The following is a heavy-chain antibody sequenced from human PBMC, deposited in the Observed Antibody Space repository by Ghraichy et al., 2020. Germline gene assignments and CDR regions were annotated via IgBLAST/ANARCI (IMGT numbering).Heavy chain of an antibody. CDR2: IYHSGST. CDR1: GGSISSSNW. D-gene: IGHD6-13*01. Sequence: SETLSLTCAVSGGSISSSNWWSWVRPPPGKGLEWIGEIYHSGSTNYNPSLKSRVTISVDKSKNQFSLKLSSVTAADTAVFYCARSSYSSSWYPLTNYYYYMDVWVKGTTVTVS. J-gene: IGHJ6*03. V-gene: IGHV4-4*02. CDR3: ARSSYSSSWYPLTNYYYYMDV.